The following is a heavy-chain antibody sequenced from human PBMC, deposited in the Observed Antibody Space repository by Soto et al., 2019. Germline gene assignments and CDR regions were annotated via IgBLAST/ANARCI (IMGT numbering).Heavy chain of an antibody. CDR2: IIPIFGTA. CDR1: GGTFSSYA. Sequence: GASVKVSCKASGGTFSSYAISWVRQAPGQGLEWMGGIIPIFGTANYAQKFQGRVTITADESTSTAYMELSSPRSEDTAVYYCARGPREMMIFDYWGQGTLVPVSS. CDR3: ARGPREMMIFDY. V-gene: IGHV1-69*13. D-gene: IGHD3-16*01. J-gene: IGHJ4*02.